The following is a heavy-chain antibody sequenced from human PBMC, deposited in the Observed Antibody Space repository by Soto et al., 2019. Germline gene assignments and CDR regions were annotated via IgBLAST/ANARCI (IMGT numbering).Heavy chain of an antibody. D-gene: IGHD3-22*01. Sequence: SVKVSCKASGGTFSSYTISWVRQAPGQGLERMGRIIPILGIANYAQKFQGRVTITADKSTSTAYMELSSLGSEDTAVYYCASERRYYDSSGSANWFDPWGQGTLVTVSS. CDR2: IIPILGIA. CDR3: ASERRYYDSSGSANWFDP. V-gene: IGHV1-69*02. J-gene: IGHJ5*02. CDR1: GGTFSSYT.